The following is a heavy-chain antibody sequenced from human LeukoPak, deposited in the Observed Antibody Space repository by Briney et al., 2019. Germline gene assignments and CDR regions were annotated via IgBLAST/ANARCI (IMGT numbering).Heavy chain of an antibody. CDR2: ISGSGVST. Sequence: GGSLRLSCAASGFTFSSDSMTWVRRAPGKGLEWVSTISGSGVSTFYADPVKGRFTISRDNSKNTLYLHMSSLSAEDTAVYYCAKDSFSSNWGQGTLVTVSS. V-gene: IGHV3-23*01. CDR1: GFTFSSDS. J-gene: IGHJ4*02. CDR3: AKDSFSSN. D-gene: IGHD2-2*01.